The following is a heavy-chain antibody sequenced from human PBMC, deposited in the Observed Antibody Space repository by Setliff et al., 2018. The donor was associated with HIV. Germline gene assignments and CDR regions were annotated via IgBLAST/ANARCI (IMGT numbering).Heavy chain of an antibody. Sequence: SETLSLTCSVSGAVISRSTHHWAWIRQPPGKGLEWIGALSSNGNSYFNPTLKSRVTLSIDSSKNLFSLKLNSLTAADTAVYFCAAQDLDLVKYYYMDYWGPGALVTVSS. D-gene: IGHD2-21*01. CDR2: LSSNGNS. CDR3: AAQDLDLVKYYYMDY. V-gene: IGHV4-39*07. J-gene: IGHJ4*02. CDR1: GAVISRSTHH.